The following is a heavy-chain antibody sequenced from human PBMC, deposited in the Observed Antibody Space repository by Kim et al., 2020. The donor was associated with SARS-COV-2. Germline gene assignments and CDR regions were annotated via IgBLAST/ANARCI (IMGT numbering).Heavy chain of an antibody. D-gene: IGHD3-10*01. CDR3: AGSITMVQGVMW. V-gene: IGHV3-30*04. CDR2: ISYDGSNK. Sequence: GGSLRLSCAASGFTFSSYAMHWVRQAPGKGLEWVAVISYDGSNKYYVDSVKGRFTISRDNSKNTLYLQMNSLRAEDTAVYYCAGSITMVQGVMWWGQGTLVTVSS. CDR1: GFTFSSYA. J-gene: IGHJ4*02.